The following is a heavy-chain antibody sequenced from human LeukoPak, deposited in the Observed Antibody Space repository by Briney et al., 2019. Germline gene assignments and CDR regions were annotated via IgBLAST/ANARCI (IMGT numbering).Heavy chain of an antibody. D-gene: IGHD3-3*01. CDR2: IYSSGST. J-gene: IGHJ4*02. CDR3: ARHSNTKSGLLDY. Sequence: SETLSLTCTVSGGSISSYYWSWIRQPPGKGLEWIGYIYSSGSTNYNPSLKSRVTISVDTSKNQFSLRLSSVTAADTAVYFCARHSNTKSGLLDYWGQGTLVTVSS. V-gene: IGHV4-59*08. CDR1: GGSISSYY.